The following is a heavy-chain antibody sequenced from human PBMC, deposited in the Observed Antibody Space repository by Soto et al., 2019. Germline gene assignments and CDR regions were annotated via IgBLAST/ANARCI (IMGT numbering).Heavy chain of an antibody. CDR1: GGTFSSYA. V-gene: IGHV1-2*04. CDR2: INPNSGGT. Sequence: ASVKVSCKASGGTFSSYAISWVRQAPGQGLEWLGWINPNSGGTNYAQKFQGWVTMTRDTSISTAYMELSRLRSDDTAVYYCARDLLPSDLDILTGPDAFDIWGQGTMLTVSS. J-gene: IGHJ3*02. CDR3: ARDLLPSDLDILTGPDAFDI. D-gene: IGHD3-9*01.